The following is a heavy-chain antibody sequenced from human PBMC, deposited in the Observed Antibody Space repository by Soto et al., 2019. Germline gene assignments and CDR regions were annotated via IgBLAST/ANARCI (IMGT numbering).Heavy chain of an antibody. CDR2: TYYRSTWYN. CDR1: GDSVSSNTAT. V-gene: IGHV6-1*01. CDR3: ARFTAAAGSSYYGMDV. Sequence: PSQTLSLTCVISGDSVSSNTATWSWIRQSPSRGLEYLGRTYYRSTWYNDYAASVESRITISADTSENRFSLHLNSVTPEDTALYYCARFTAAAGSSYYGMDVWGQGTTVTVSS. D-gene: IGHD6-13*01. J-gene: IGHJ6*02.